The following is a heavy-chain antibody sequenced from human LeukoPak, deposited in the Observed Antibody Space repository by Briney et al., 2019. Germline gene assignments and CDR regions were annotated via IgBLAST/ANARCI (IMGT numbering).Heavy chain of an antibody. V-gene: IGHV1-69*13. J-gene: IGHJ4*02. CDR1: GGTFSSYA. CDR2: IIPIFGTA. D-gene: IGHD4-17*01. CDR3: ARPPNPYGDYAPHFDY. Sequence: SVKVSCKASGGTFSSYAISWVRQAPGQGLEWMGGIIPIFGTANYAQKFQGRVTITADESTSTAYMELSSLRSEDTAVYYCARPPNPYGDYAPHFDYWGQGTLVTVSS.